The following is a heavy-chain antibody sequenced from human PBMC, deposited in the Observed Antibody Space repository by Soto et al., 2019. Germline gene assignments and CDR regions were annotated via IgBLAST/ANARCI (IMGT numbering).Heavy chain of an antibody. CDR3: ARGGYCSSSSCRLCPYYYYYMDV. D-gene: IGHD2-2*01. CDR1: GGSISSYY. V-gene: IGHV4-59*01. Sequence: PSETLSLTCTVSGGSISSYYWSWIRQPPGKGLEWIGYIYYSGSTNYNPSLKSRVTISVDTSKNQFSLKLSSVTAADTAVYYCARGGYCSSSSCRLCPYYYYYMDVWGKGTTVTVSS. J-gene: IGHJ6*03. CDR2: IYYSGST.